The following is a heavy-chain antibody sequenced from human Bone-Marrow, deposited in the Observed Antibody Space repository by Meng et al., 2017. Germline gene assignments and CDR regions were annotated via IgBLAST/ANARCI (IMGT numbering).Heavy chain of an antibody. D-gene: IGHD3-10*01. J-gene: IGHJ4*02. CDR3: ASPRTAITMVRGEFNY. CDR2: INPSGGST. V-gene: IGHV1-46*01. Sequence: ASLKVSCNASCYTFTRYYMHWLLQAPGQGLEWMGIINPSGGSTSYAQKFQGRVIMTRDTSTSTVYMKLSSLRSEDTAVYYCASPRTAITMVRGEFNYWGQGTLVTVSS. CDR1: CYTFTRYY.